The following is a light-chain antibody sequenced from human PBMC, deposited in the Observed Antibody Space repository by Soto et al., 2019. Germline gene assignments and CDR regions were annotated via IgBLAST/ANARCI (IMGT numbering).Light chain of an antibody. J-gene: IGLJ3*02. CDR3: CSYAGSSTWV. CDR1: STDVGIYNL. V-gene: IGLV2-23*01. CDR2: EGS. Sequence: QSALTQPASVSGPPGQSITISCTGTSTDVGIYNLVSWCQQHPGKAPKLMIYEGSKRPSGVSNRFSGSKSGNTASLTISGLQAEDEADYYCCSYAGSSTWVFGGGTKLTVL.